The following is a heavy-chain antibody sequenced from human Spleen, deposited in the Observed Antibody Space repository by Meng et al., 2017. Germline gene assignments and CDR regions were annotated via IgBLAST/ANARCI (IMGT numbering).Heavy chain of an antibody. CDR2: INHSGST. V-gene: IGHV4-34*01. CDR1: GGSFSGYY. J-gene: IGHJ4*02. CDR3: ARGYTSSWYGNYFDY. Sequence: GSLRLSCAVYGGSFSGYYWSWIRQPPGKGLEWIGEINHSGSTNYNPSLKSRVTISVDTSKNQFSLKLSSVTAADTAVYYCARGYTSSWYGNYFDYWGQGALVTVSS. D-gene: IGHD6-13*01.